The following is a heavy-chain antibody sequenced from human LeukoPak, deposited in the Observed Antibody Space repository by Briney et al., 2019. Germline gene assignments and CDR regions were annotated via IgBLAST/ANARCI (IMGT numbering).Heavy chain of an antibody. D-gene: IGHD2-15*01. CDR2: INPNSGGT. CDR1: GYTFTGYY. Sequence: ASVKVSCKASGYTFTGYYMHWVRQAPGQGLEWMGWINPNSGGTNYAQKFQGWVTMTRDTSISTAYMELSRLRSDDTAVYYCARDSSYCSGGSCPHFDYWGQGTLVTVSS. V-gene: IGHV1-2*04. J-gene: IGHJ4*02. CDR3: ARDSSYCSGGSCPHFDY.